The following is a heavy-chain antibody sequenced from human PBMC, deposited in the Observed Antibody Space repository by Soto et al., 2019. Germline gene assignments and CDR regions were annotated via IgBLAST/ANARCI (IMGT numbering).Heavy chain of an antibody. CDR3: ARVITMVRGAPFDY. Sequence: GASVKVSCKASGGTFSSYAISWVRQAPGQGLEWMGGIIPIFGTANYAQKFQGRVTITADKSTSTAYMGLSSLRSEDTAVYYCARVITMVRGAPFDYWSQGTLVTVSS. CDR2: IIPIFGTA. D-gene: IGHD3-10*01. J-gene: IGHJ4*02. V-gene: IGHV1-69*06. CDR1: GGTFSSYA.